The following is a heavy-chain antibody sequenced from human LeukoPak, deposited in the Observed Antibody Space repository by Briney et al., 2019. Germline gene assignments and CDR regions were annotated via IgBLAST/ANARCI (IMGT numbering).Heavy chain of an antibody. D-gene: IGHD3-3*01. Sequence: GGSLRLSCAASGFTFSSYSMNWVRQAPGKGVEWVSSISSSSSYVYYADSVKGRFTIFRDNAKNSLYLQMNSLRAEDTAVYYCARDLFGVAGVDYWGQGTLVTVSS. J-gene: IGHJ4*02. V-gene: IGHV3-21*01. CDR2: ISSSSSYV. CDR3: ARDLFGVAGVDY. CDR1: GFTFSSYS.